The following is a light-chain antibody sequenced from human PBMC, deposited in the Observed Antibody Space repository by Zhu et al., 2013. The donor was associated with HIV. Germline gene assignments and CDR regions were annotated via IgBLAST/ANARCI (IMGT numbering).Light chain of an antibody. J-gene: IGKJ4*01. Sequence: DIVLTQSPGTLSLSPGDTATLSCRASQSVSSSFLAWYQQKIGQPPRLLMYETSTRAAGIPARFSGSGSVRDFTLTITGLEPEDFAVYYXQQYGSSPLTFGG. CDR3: QQYGSSPLT. CDR2: ETS. V-gene: IGKV3-20*01. CDR1: QSVSSSF.